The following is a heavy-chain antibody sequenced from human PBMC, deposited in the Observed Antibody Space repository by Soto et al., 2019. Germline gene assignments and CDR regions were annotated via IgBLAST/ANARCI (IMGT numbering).Heavy chain of an antibody. Sequence: GASVKVSCKTSGGTFSSYAISWVRQAPGQGLEWMGGIIPIFGTANYAQKFQGRVTITADESTSTAYMELSSLRSEDTAVYYCARQYSSSSGFLISPYYYYYYGMDVWGQGTTVTVSS. CDR2: IIPIFGTA. D-gene: IGHD6-6*01. V-gene: IGHV1-69*13. J-gene: IGHJ6*02. CDR3: ARQYSSSSGFLISPYYYYYYGMDV. CDR1: GGTFSSYA.